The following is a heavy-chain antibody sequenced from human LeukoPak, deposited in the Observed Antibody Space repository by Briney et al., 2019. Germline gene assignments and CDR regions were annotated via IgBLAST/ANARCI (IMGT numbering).Heavy chain of an antibody. J-gene: IGHJ4*02. Sequence: GGSLRLSCAVSRFAFSTYAMTWVRQAPGQGLEYVSTISSNGADTYYADSVKGRFTISRDNSKNTLYLQMTSLRVEDTAVYYCANYRKPQGLDYWGQGTLVTVSS. CDR2: ISSNGADT. CDR3: ANYRKPQGLDY. CDR1: RFAFSTYA. V-gene: IGHV3-23*01. D-gene: IGHD1-14*01.